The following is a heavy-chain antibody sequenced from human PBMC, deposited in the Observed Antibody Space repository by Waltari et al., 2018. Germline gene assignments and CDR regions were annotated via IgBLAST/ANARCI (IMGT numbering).Heavy chain of an antibody. CDR3: AKRGGTSPFGY. V-gene: IGHV4-38-2*02. CDR1: GFSIRRGDY. Sequence: QVQLQESGPGLVRPSETLSLTCSVSGFSIRRGDYWGWLRQPPGKGLEWIATLHHSGSTYYSPSLKSRATISVDTSKNQFSLKMTSVTAADTAVYYCAKRGGTSPFGYWGQGTLVTVSS. D-gene: IGHD3-10*01. CDR2: LHHSGST. J-gene: IGHJ4*02.